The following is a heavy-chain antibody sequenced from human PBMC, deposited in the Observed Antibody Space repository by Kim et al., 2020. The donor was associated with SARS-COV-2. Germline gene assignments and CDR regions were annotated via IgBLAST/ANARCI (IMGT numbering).Heavy chain of an antibody. CDR1: GFTFSSYA. CDR2: IYSGGSST. CDR3: AKSGQQLAFDY. Sequence: GGSLRLSCAASGFTFSSYAMSWVRQAPGKGLEWVSVIYSGGSSTYYADSVKGRFTISRDNSKNTLYLQMNSLRAEDTAVYYCAKSGQQLAFDYWGQGTLVTVSS. J-gene: IGHJ4*02. V-gene: IGHV3-23*03. D-gene: IGHD6-13*01.